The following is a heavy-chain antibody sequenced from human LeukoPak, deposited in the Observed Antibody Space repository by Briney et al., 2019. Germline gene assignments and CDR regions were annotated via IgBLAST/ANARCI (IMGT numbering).Heavy chain of an antibody. Sequence: PGGSLRLSCAASGFTFSGYPIHWVRQAPGKGLEWVAVISYDGSNKYYADSVKGRFTISRDNSKNTLYLQMNSLRAEDTAVYYCAKGRPIDVWGQGTTVTVSS. CDR3: AKGRPIDV. CDR1: GFTFSGYP. J-gene: IGHJ6*02. D-gene: IGHD6-6*01. V-gene: IGHV3-30*04. CDR2: ISYDGSNK.